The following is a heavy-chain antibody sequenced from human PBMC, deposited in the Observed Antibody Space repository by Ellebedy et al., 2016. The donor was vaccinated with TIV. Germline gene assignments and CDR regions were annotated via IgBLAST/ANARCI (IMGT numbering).Heavy chain of an antibody. CDR3: AGYRGEAVAGNWFDP. J-gene: IGHJ5*02. CDR2: ISGSADRT. CDR1: GFTFSDSA. D-gene: IGHD6-19*01. Sequence: GESLKISCAASGFTFSDSAMSWVRQAPEKGLEWVSTISGSADRTYYADSVRGRFSISRDNSKNTLFLQMNSLRADDTAVYYCAGYRGEAVAGNWFDPGVREPWSPSPQ. V-gene: IGHV3-23*01.